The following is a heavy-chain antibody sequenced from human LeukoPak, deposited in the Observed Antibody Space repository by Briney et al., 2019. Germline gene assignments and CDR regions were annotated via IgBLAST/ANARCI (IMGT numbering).Heavy chain of an antibody. CDR3: ARADHLVRGGAFDI. CDR2: IRYDGSNK. V-gene: IGHV3-30*02. D-gene: IGHD3-10*01. CDR1: GFTFSSYG. J-gene: IGHJ3*02. Sequence: GSLRLSCAASGFTFSSYGMHWVRQAPGKGLEWVAFIRYDGSNKYYADSVKGRFTISRDNSKNTLYLQMNSLRAEDTALYYCARADHLVRGGAFDIWGQGTMVTVSS.